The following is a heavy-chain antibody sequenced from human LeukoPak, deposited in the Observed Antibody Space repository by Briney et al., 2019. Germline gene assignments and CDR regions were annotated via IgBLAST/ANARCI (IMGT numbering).Heavy chain of an antibody. J-gene: IGHJ4*02. CDR2: INHSGST. CDR3: ARGRITMVRGVRTFDY. CDR1: GGSFSSYY. D-gene: IGHD3-10*01. Sequence: PSETLSLTCAVYGGSFSSYYWSWIRHPPGKGLEWIGEINHSGSTNYNPSLKSRVTISVDTSKNQFSLKLSSVTAADTAVYYCARGRITMVRGVRTFDYWGQGTLVTVSS. V-gene: IGHV4-34*01.